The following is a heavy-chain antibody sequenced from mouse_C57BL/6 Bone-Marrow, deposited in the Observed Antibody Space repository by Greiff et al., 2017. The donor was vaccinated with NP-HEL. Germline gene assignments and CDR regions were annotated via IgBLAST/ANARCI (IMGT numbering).Heavy chain of an antibody. V-gene: IGHV1-69*01. J-gene: IGHJ4*01. CDR3: ARVFYYGNHYYAMDY. Sequence: QVQLQQPGAELVMPGASVKLSCKASGYTFTSYWMHWVKQRPGQGLEWIGEIDPSDSYTNYNQKFKGKSTLTVDKSSSTAYMQLSRLTSEDSAVYYSARVFYYGNHYYAMDYWGQGTSVTVSS. CDR1: GYTFTSYW. D-gene: IGHD2-1*01. CDR2: IDPSDSYT.